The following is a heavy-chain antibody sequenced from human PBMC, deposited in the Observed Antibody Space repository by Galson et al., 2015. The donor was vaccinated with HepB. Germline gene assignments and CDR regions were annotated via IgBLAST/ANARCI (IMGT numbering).Heavy chain of an antibody. J-gene: IGHJ4*02. CDR2: IYSNGYT. V-gene: IGHV4-4*07. CDR1: GGSISRHS. CDR3: VRGFKNCFDN. D-gene: IGHD3-3*01. Sequence: SETLSLTCTVSGGSISRHSWSWIRQPAGKGLEWIGRIYSNGYTNYNPSLRSRVLDVSVDTSKNQFSLSLSSVTAADTAIYYCVRGFKNCFDNWGQGALVTVSS.